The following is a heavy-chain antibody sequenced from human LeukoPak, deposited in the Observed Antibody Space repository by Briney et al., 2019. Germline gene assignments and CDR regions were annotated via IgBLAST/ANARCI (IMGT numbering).Heavy chain of an antibody. Sequence: SETLSLTCAVSGSSIDRGYYWGWMRQPPGKGREWIGYIYRSGSTYYNPSLKSRVTISVDTSKNQFSLKLSSVTAADTAVYYCARAPLGPDAFDIWGQGTMVIVSS. CDR3: ARAPLGPDAFDI. J-gene: IGHJ3*02. CDR1: GSSIDRGYY. V-gene: IGHV4-38-2*01. CDR2: IYRSGST.